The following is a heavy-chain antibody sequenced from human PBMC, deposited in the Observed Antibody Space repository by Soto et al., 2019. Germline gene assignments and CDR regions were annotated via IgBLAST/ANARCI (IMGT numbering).Heavy chain of an antibody. V-gene: IGHV1-69*01. Sequence: QVQLVQSGAEVKKPGSSVKVSCKASGGTFSSYAITWVRQAPEEGLEWMGGIIPMLGTANYAQRFHGRVTISADESTITAYMELIRLRSEDKAVYYCATSRMYSSSGYGRDLEFWGPGAPVTGSS. D-gene: IGHD6-13*01. CDR1: GGTFSSYA. CDR3: ATSRMYSSSGYGRDLEF. J-gene: IGHJ1*01. CDR2: IIPMLGTA.